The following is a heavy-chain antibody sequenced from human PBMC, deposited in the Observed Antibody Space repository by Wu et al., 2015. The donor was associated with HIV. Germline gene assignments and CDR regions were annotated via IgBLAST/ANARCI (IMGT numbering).Heavy chain of an antibody. CDR2: ISAYNGDT. V-gene: IGHV1-18*01. CDR1: DYTFSSYG. Sequence: QVQLVQSGAEVKKPGASVKVSCKASDYTFSSYGISWVRQAPGQGLEWLGWISAYNGDTSYAQKLQDRVTMTTDTSTSTVYMEVRSLRSDDTGIYYCARDRWPRSEPDVFDIWGQGTMVTVSS. J-gene: IGHJ3*02. D-gene: IGHD5-12*01. CDR3: ARDRWPRSEPDVFDI.